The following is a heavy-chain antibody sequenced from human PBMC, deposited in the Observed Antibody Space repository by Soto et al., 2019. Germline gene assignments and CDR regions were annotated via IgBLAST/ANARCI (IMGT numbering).Heavy chain of an antibody. CDR3: ARSEEDSDYYYYGMDV. Sequence: PSQTLSLTCAISGDSVSSYSAAWNWIRQSPSRGLEWLGRTYYRSRWYSDYAVSVRSRIDINADTSKNQVSLQLNSVTPEDTAVYYCARSEEDSDYYYYGMDVWGQGTTVTVSS. D-gene: IGHD2-15*01. CDR1: GDSVSSYSAA. J-gene: IGHJ6*02. V-gene: IGHV6-1*01. CDR2: TYYRSRWYS.